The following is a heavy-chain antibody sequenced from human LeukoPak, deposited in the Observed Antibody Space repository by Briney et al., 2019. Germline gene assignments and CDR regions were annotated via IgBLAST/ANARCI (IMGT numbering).Heavy chain of an antibody. V-gene: IGHV3-74*01. CDR2: LSPDGSSS. D-gene: IGHD1-26*01. Sequence: AWGSLTLSCAASGFTFSTYWMHWVRQAPGKGLVWVSRLSPDGSSSIYADSVKGRFTASRDNAKNTLYLQMNSLRADDTAVYYCTRSPSLGGSYWGFDYWGQGTVHADSS. CDR3: TRSPSLGGSYWGFDY. CDR1: GFTFSTYW. J-gene: IGHJ4*02.